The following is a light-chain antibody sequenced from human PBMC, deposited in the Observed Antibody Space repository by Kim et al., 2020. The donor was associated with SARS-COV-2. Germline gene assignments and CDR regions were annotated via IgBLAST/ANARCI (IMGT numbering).Light chain of an antibody. CDR1: SSNIGAGYD. CDR3: QSYDSSLSGSV. J-gene: IGLJ3*02. CDR2: GNS. V-gene: IGLV1-40*01. Sequence: RVHISCTGSSSNIGAGYDVHWYQQLPGTAPKLLFYGNSNRPSGVPDRFSGSKSGTSASLAITGLQAEDEADYYCQSYDSSLSGSVFGGGTQLTVL.